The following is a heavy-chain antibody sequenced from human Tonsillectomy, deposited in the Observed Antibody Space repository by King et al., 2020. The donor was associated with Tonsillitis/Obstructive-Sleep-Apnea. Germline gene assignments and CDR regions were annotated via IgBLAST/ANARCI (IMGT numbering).Heavy chain of an antibody. CDR3: TKGGSDWREAEY. CDR1: GFTFKDYW. CDR2: IKPDASEK. V-gene: IGHV3-7*01. Sequence: VQLVESGGGLVQPGGSLRLSCAASGFTFKDYWMSWVRQAPGKGLDWVANIKPDASEKNYVDSVKGRFTISRDNAKKSVYLQINSLRAEDTAVYYCTKGGSDWREAEYWGQGTLVSVSS. J-gene: IGHJ4*02. D-gene: IGHD5-12*01.